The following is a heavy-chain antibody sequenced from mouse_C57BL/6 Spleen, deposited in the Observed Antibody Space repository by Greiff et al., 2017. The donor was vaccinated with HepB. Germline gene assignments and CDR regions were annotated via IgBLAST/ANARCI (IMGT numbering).Heavy chain of an antibody. CDR3: ARTRDYDY. CDR2: IDPSDSYT. CDR1: GYTFTSYW. V-gene: IGHV1-59*01. Sequence: QVHVKQPGAELVRPGTSVKLSCKASGYTFTSYWMHWVKQRPGQGLEWIGVIDPSDSYTNYNQKFKGKATLTVDTSSSTAYMQLSSLTSEDSAVYYCARTRDYDYWGQGTTLTVSS. J-gene: IGHJ2*01. D-gene: IGHD2-4*01.